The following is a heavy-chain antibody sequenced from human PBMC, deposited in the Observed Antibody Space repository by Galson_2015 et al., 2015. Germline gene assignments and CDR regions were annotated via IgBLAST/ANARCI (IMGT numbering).Heavy chain of an antibody. CDR3: ARPRGYCSSTSCYLDY. CDR2: IYPGDSDT. CDR1: GYSFTGYW. Sequence: QSGAEVKKPGESLKISCKGSGYSFTGYWIGWVRQMPGKGLEWMGIIYPGDSDTRYSPSFQGQVTISADKSISTAYLQWSSLKASDTAMYYCARPRGYCSSTSCYLDYWGQGTLVTVSS. D-gene: IGHD2-2*01. J-gene: IGHJ4*02. V-gene: IGHV5-51*01.